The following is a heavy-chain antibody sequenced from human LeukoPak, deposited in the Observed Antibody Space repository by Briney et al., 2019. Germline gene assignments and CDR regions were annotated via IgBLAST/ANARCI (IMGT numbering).Heavy chain of an antibody. J-gene: IGHJ4*02. CDR3: TRDRSHSYYYDSSGSVLDY. CDR1: GFTFGDYA. V-gene: IGHV3-49*03. CDR2: IRSKAYGGTT. Sequence: GGSLRLSCTASGFTFGDYAMSWFRQAPGKGLEWVGFIRSKAYGGTTEYAASVKGRFTISRDDSKSIAYLQMNSLKTEDTAVYYCTRDRSHSYYYDSSGSVLDYWGQGTLVTVSS. D-gene: IGHD3-22*01.